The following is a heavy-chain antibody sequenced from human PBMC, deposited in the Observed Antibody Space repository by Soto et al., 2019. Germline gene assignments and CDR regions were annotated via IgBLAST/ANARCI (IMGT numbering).Heavy chain of an antibody. Sequence: QVQLQESGPGLVKPSWTLSLTCAVSSGSISSTNWWSWVRQPPGKGLEWIGEIYHSGSTNYNPSLKSRVTISVDKSKNQFSLKLSSVTAADTAMYYCARSLPRSSWLDYWGQGTLVTVSS. J-gene: IGHJ4*02. D-gene: IGHD6-13*01. CDR2: IYHSGST. CDR3: ARSLPRSSWLDY. V-gene: IGHV4-4*02. CDR1: SGSISSTNW.